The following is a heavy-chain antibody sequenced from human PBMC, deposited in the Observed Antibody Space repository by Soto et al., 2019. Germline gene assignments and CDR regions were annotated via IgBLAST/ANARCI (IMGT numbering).Heavy chain of an antibody. D-gene: IGHD2-8*01. Sequence: ASVKVSCKASGYTFTRYGISWVRQAPGQGLEWMGWISGYNGDTNYAQKFQDRVSMTIDTSTGTAYKELRSLTSDDTAIYYCAKNGQPPYYYYGLDVWG. V-gene: IGHV1-18*01. CDR1: GYTFTRYG. CDR2: ISGYNGDT. CDR3: AKNGQPPYYYYGLDV. J-gene: IGHJ6*02.